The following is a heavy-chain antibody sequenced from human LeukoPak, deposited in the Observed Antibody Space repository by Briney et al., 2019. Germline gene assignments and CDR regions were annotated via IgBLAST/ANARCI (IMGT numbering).Heavy chain of an antibody. CDR3: VRDGDFKLDY. J-gene: IGHJ4*02. D-gene: IGHD4-17*01. Sequence: GGSLRLSCAASGFTLSTYYMHWVRQAPGKGLMLVSRIKSDGRGTNYADSVKGRFTISRDIAKNTLYLQMDSLRAEDTAVYYCVRDGDFKLDYWGQGAPVTVSP. CDR1: GFTLSTYY. V-gene: IGHV3-74*01. CDR2: IKSDGRGT.